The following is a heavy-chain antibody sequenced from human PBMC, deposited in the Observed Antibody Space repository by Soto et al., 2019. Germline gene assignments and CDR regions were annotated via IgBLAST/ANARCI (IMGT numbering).Heavy chain of an antibody. CDR3: ASLPRLRFGDEFDY. CDR1: GFTFSSYW. D-gene: IGHD3-3*01. Sequence: GGSLRLSCAASGFTFSSYWMSWVRQAPGKGLEWVANIKQDGSEKYYVDSVKGRFTISRDNAKNLLYLQMNSLRAEDTAVYYCASLPRLRFGDEFDYWGQGTLVTVSS. CDR2: IKQDGSEK. V-gene: IGHV3-7*01. J-gene: IGHJ4*02.